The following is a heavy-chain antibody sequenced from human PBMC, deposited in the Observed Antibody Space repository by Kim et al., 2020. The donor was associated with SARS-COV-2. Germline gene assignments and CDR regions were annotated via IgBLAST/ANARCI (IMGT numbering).Heavy chain of an antibody. J-gene: IGHJ5*02. Sequence: SETLSLTCTVSGGSISSGGYYWSWIRQHPGKGLEWIGYIYYSGSTYYNPSLKSRVTISVDTSKNQFSLKLSSVTAADTAVYYCARWWGNLVRGVIMGWFDPWGQGTLVTVSS. CDR3: ARWWGNLVRGVIMGWFDP. D-gene: IGHD3-10*01. CDR2: IYYSGST. V-gene: IGHV4-31*03. CDR1: GGSISSGGYY.